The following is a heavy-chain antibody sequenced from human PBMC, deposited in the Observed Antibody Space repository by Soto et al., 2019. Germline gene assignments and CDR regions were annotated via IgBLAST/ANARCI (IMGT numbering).Heavy chain of an antibody. CDR3: AKEKDRILDY. J-gene: IGHJ4*02. V-gene: IGHV3-43*01. CDR2: ITWDAGSA. CDR1: GFTFDDHT. Sequence: GGSLRLSCAGSGFTFDDHTMHWVRQAPGKGLEWVSLITWDAGSAFYADSVRGRFTISRDNSKNSLYLQMNSLRTEDSALYYCAKEKDRILDYWGRGTPVTVSS.